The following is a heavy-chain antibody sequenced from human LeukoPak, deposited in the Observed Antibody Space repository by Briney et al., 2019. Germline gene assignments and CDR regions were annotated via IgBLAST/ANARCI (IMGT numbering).Heavy chain of an antibody. D-gene: IGHD2-21*01. CDR2: IKTKSDGGTT. V-gene: IGHV3-15*01. CDR1: GFTFSNAW. Sequence: GGSLRLSCAASGFTFSNAWMSWVRQAPGKGLEWVGRIKTKSDGGTTDYAAPVKGRFTISRDDSKKMIYLHMNSLKTEDTAVYYCTTESRFRLILDYWGQGALVTVSS. CDR3: TTESRFRLILDY. J-gene: IGHJ4*02.